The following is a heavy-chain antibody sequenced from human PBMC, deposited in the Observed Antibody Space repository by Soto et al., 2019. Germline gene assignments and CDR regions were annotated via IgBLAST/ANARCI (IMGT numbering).Heavy chain of an antibody. CDR3: ARRAETNGWNGFGADKYYFDF. Sequence: QVQLVQSGAEVRKPGASVKVSCEASGYTFTSYDIYWVRQATGQGLEWMGWMNPNTGNSGYAQKFQGRVTMTSDTSRSTAHMELSSLRSEDTAVYYCARRAETNGWNGFGADKYYFDFWGRGTLVTVSS. V-gene: IGHV1-8*01. J-gene: IGHJ4*02. CDR2: MNPNTGNS. CDR1: GYTFTSYD. D-gene: IGHD1-1*01.